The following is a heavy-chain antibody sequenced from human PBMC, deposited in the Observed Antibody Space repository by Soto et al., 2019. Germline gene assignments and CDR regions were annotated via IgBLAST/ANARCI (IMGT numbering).Heavy chain of an antibody. CDR2: IYPGDSDT. Sequence: GESLKISCKGSGYSFTSYWIGWVRQMPGKGLEWMGIIYPGDSDTRYSPSFQGRVTISADKSISTAYLQWSSLKASDTAMYYCARGFYGSGSYWPYYYYYMDVWGKGTTVTVSS. V-gene: IGHV5-51*01. CDR3: ARGFYGSGSYWPYYYYYMDV. CDR1: GYSFTSYW. D-gene: IGHD3-10*01. J-gene: IGHJ6*03.